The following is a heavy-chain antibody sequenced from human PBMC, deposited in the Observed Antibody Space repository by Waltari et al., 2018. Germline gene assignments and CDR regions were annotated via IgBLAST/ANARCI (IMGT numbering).Heavy chain of an antibody. Sequence: QVQLQQWGAGLLKPSETLSLPCAVYGGSFSGYYWRWIRPPPGKGLEWIGEINHSGSTNYNQSLKSRVTISVDTAKNQFSLKLSSVTAADTAVYYCARGFYLLAAPSRYVDLWGRGTLVTVSS. CDR1: GGSFSGYY. CDR2: INHSGST. CDR3: ARGFYLLAAPSRYVDL. D-gene: IGHD6-13*01. V-gene: IGHV4-34*01. J-gene: IGHJ2*01.